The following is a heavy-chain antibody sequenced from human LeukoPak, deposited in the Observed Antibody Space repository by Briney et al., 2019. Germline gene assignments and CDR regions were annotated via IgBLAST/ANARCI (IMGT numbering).Heavy chain of an antibody. D-gene: IGHD6-13*01. J-gene: IGHJ6*02. V-gene: IGHV3-74*01. CDR2: INSDGSST. CDR1: GFTFSSYW. Sequence: GGSLRLSCAASGFTFSSYWMHWVRQAPGEGLVWVSRINSDGSSTSYADSVKGRFTISRDNAKNTLYLQMNSLRAEDTAVYYCAAGTRYYGMDVWGQGTTVTVSS. CDR3: AAGTRYYGMDV.